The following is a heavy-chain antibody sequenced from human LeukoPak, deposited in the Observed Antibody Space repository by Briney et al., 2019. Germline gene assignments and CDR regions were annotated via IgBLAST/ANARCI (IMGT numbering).Heavy chain of an antibody. CDR3: ARLYLGYMDV. V-gene: IGHV4-38-2*01. CDR1: GYSISSGYY. CDR2: IYHSGGT. Sequence: SETLSLTCAVSGYSISSGYYWGWIRQPPGKGLEWIGSIYHSGGTYYNPSLKSRVTISVDTSKNQLSLKLSSVTAADTAVYYCARLYLGYMDVWGKGTTVTVSS. D-gene: IGHD2/OR15-2a*01. J-gene: IGHJ6*03.